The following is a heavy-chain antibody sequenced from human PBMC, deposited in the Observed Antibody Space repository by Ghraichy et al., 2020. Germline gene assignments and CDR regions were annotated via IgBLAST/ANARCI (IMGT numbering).Heavy chain of an antibody. CDR3: ARVGLGYCSGGSCYDDY. CDR1: GFTFSDYY. Sequence: GGSLRLSCAASGFTFSDYYMSWIRQAPGKGLEWVSYISSSSTYTNYADSVKGRFTISRDNAKNSLYLQMNSLRAEDTAVYYCARVGLGYCSGGSCYDDYWGQGTLVTVSS. V-gene: IGHV3-11*06. D-gene: IGHD2-15*01. J-gene: IGHJ4*02. CDR2: ISSSSTYT.